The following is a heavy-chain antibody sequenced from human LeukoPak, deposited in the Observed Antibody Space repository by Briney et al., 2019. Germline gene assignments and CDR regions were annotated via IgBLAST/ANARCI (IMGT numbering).Heavy chain of an antibody. CDR3: ARDETMAAAGPNYYYGMDV. CDR2: IYYSGST. V-gene: IGHV4-39*07. D-gene: IGHD6-13*01. Sequence: SETLSLTCTVSGGSISSSSYYWGWIRQPPGKGLEWIGSIYYSGSTYYNPSLKSRVTISVDTSKNQFSLKLSSVTAADTAVYYCARDETMAAAGPNYYYGMDVWGQGTTVTVSS. CDR1: GGSISSSSYY. J-gene: IGHJ6*02.